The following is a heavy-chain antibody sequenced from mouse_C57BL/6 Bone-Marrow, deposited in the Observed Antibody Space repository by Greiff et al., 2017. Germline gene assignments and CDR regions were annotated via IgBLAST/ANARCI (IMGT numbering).Heavy chain of an antibody. V-gene: IGHV14-4*01. J-gene: IGHJ2*01. D-gene: IGHD1-1*01. CDR2: IVPENGDT. CDR1: GFNIIDDY. Sequence: EVKLQQSGAELVRPGASVKLSCTASGFNIIDDYMHWVKQRPEQGLGWIGWIVPENGDTEYASKFKGKATITADTSSNSAYLQLSSLTSEDAAAYYYTTSFNTTVVVDYWGQGTTLTVSS. CDR3: TTSFNTTVVVDY.